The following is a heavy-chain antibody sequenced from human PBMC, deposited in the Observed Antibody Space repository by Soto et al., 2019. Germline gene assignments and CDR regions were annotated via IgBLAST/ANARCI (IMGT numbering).Heavy chain of an antibody. CDR2: NYSDGST. CDR1: GFTVSSNY. V-gene: IGHV3-53*04. J-gene: IGHJ6*02. Sequence: EVQLVESGGGLVQPGGSLRLSCAASGFTVSSNYMSWVRQAPGKGLEWGSVNYSDGSTYYADSVKGRFTISRHNSKNTLYLQMNSLRAEDTAVYYCARDTYYDSSGYLASNGMDVWGQGTTVTVSS. CDR3: ARDTYYDSSGYLASNGMDV. D-gene: IGHD3-22*01.